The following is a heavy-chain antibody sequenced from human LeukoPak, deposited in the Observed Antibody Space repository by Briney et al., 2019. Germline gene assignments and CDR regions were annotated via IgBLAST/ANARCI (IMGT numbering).Heavy chain of an antibody. CDR2: ISDSGRST. V-gene: IGHV3-23*01. J-gene: IGHJ4*02. Sequence: GRSLRLSCAASGFTFSNYAMGWVRQAPGEGLEWVSAISDSGRSTYYADSVKGRFTISRDNSKSAVYLQMNSLRAEDTAIYYRARDAPGNSHTLDYWGQGTLVTVSS. CDR3: ARDAPGNSHTLDY. D-gene: IGHD4-23*01. CDR1: GFTFSNYA.